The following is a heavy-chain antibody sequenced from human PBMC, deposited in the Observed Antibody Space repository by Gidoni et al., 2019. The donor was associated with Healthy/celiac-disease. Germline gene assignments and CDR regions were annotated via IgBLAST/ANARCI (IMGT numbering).Heavy chain of an antibody. CDR3: ARASGLDSSGYYYLFDY. D-gene: IGHD3-22*01. CDR1: GFSLSTSGMC. V-gene: IGHV2-70*15. CDR2: IDWDDDK. J-gene: IGHJ4*02. Sequence: QVTLRESGPALVKPTQTLTLTFHFSGFSLSTSGMCVRWIRQPPGHALEWLARIDWDDDKYYSTSLKTRLTISKDTSKNQVVLTMTNMDPVDTATYYCARASGLDSSGYYYLFDYWGQGTLVTVSS.